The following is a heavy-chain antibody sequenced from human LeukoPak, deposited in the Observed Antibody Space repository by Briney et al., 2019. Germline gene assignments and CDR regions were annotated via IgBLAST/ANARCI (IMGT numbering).Heavy chain of an antibody. CDR1: GGSIGSGDYW. Sequence: SETLSLTCTVSGGSIGSGDYWWDWIRQPPGRGLEWIGSIYYSGSTYYNPSLKSRVTISVDTSKNQFSLKLSSVTAADTAVYYCARGLYIVVVVAADYWSQGTLVTVSS. V-gene: IGHV4-39*07. D-gene: IGHD2-15*01. J-gene: IGHJ4*02. CDR3: ARGLYIVVVVAADY. CDR2: IYYSGST.